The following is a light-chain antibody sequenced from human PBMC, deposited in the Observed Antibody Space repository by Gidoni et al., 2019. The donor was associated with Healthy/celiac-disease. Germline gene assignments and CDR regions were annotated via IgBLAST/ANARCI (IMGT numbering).Light chain of an antibody. J-gene: IGKJ1*01. Sequence: DIQMTQSPSTLSASVGDRVTITCRASQSISSWLAWYQQKPGKAPKLLIDKASSLESGVPSRFSGSGSGTEFTLTISSLQPDDFATYYCQQYNSYSVTFXQXTKVEIK. CDR2: KAS. CDR1: QSISSW. V-gene: IGKV1-5*03. CDR3: QQYNSYSVT.